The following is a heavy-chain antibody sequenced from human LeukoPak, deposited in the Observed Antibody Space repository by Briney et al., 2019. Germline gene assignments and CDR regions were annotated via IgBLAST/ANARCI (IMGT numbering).Heavy chain of an antibody. CDR1: GGTFSSYA. Sequence: ASVKVSCKASGGTFSSYAISWVRQAPGQGLEWMGGIIPIFGTANYAQKCQGRVTITADESTSTAYMELSSLRSEDTAVYYCARGYSSSPPRWAFDYWGQGTLVTVSS. CDR3: ARGYSSSPPRWAFDY. J-gene: IGHJ4*02. V-gene: IGHV1-69*13. D-gene: IGHD6-13*01. CDR2: IIPIFGTA.